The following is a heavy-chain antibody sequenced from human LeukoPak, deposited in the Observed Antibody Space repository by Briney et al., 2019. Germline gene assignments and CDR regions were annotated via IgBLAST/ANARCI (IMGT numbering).Heavy chain of an antibody. J-gene: IGHJ4*02. CDR1: GGSFSGYY. Sequence: SETPSLTCAVYGGSFSGYYWSWIRQPPGKGLEWIGEINHSGSTNYNPSLKSRVTISVDTSKNQFSLKLSSVTAADTAVYYCARERDCSGGSCYSDWGQGTLVTVSS. CDR3: ARERDCSGGSCYSD. D-gene: IGHD2-15*01. CDR2: INHSGST. V-gene: IGHV4-34*01.